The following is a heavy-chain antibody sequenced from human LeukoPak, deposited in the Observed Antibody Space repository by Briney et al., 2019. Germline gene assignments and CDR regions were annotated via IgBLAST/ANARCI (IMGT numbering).Heavy chain of an antibody. CDR3: AREELTRITIFGVAPDY. Sequence: PGGSLRLSCAASGFTFSSYEMNWVRQAPGKGLEWVSYISSSGSTIYYADSVKGRFTISRDNAKNSLYLQMNSLRAEDTAVYYCAREELTRITIFGVAPDYWGQGTLVTVSS. J-gene: IGHJ4*02. CDR1: GFTFSSYE. D-gene: IGHD3-3*01. CDR2: ISSSGSTI. V-gene: IGHV3-48*03.